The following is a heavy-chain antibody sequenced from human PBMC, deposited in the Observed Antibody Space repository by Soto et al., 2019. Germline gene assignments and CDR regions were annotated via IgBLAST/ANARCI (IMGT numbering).Heavy chain of an antibody. V-gene: IGHV4-38-2*02. CDR2: IYHSGST. CDR3: ARDEWGTNSGSYGV. J-gene: IGHJ4*02. Sequence: SETLSLTCAVSGYSISSGYYWGWIRQPPGKGLEWIGSIYHSGSTYYNPSLKSRVTISVDTSKNQFSLKLSSVTAADTAVYYCARDEWGTNSGSYGVWGQGTLVTV. D-gene: IGHD1-26*01. CDR1: GYSISSGYY.